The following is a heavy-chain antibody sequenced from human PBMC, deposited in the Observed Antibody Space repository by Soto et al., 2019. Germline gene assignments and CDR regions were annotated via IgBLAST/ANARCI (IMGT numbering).Heavy chain of an antibody. J-gene: IGHJ6*04. CDR2: INPKSGGA. CDR1: GCTFTVYF. V-gene: IGHV1-2*04. Sequence: PSLKASFRAPGCTFTVYFSHCARPAPRQGLEWMGWINPKSGGANIAQKFQGWVTMTRDTSISTTYMELSNLRSNDTAVYYCARDYYDGSASYGIEFWGEGTTVTVSS. D-gene: IGHD3-16*01. CDR3: ARDYYDGSASYGIEF.